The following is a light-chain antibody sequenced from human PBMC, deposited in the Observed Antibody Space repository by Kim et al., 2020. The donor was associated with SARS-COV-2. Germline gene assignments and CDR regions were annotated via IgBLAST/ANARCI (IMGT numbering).Light chain of an antibody. Sequence: GQRVTISCSGINTHIGSNTISWYQQPPGAAPNLLIYCNDRRPSGVPARFSGCKSGASASLAISGLQSEDEADYYCAVWDDSLNGRVFGGGTQLTVL. V-gene: IGLV1-44*01. J-gene: IGLJ3*02. CDR2: CND. CDR1: NTHIGSNT. CDR3: AVWDDSLNGRV.